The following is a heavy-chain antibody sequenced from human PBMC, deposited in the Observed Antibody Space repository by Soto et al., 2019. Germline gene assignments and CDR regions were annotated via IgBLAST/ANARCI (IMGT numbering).Heavy chain of an antibody. CDR2: IIPILGIA. Sequence: SVKVSCKASGGTFSSYTISWVRQAPGQGLEWMGRIIPILGIANYAQKFQGRVTITADKSTSTAYMELSSLRSEDTAVYYCARDLSGSYAVDYWGQGTLVTVSS. V-gene: IGHV1-69*04. D-gene: IGHD1-26*01. J-gene: IGHJ4*02. CDR3: ARDLSGSYAVDY. CDR1: GGTFSSYT.